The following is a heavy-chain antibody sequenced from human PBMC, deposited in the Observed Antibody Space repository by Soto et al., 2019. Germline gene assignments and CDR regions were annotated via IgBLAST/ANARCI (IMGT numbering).Heavy chain of an antibody. V-gene: IGHV4-59*08. CDR2: VFY. D-gene: IGHD2-21*02. CDR3: ARAMVVTQNWFDP. CDR1: GGSIDTYY. J-gene: IGHJ5*02. Sequence: SETLSLTCTVSGGSIDTYYWSWIRQPPGKGLEWVGYVFYNYNPSLESRVTVSVDTSKNQFSLRLRSVTAADTAVYYCARAMVVTQNWFDPWGQGTLVTVSS.